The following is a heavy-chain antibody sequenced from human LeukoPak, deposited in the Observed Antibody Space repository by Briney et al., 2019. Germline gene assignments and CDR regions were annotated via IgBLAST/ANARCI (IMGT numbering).Heavy chain of an antibody. D-gene: IGHD2-2*01. CDR3: ARAIAEDRYCSSTSCYSGGYWFDP. CDR1: GYTFTSYD. CDR2: MNPNSGNT. J-gene: IGHJ5*02. V-gene: IGHV1-8*01. Sequence: ASVTVSCKASGYTFTSYDINWVRQAAGQGLEGMGWMNPNSGNTDYAQKFQGRVTITRNTAIRTAYMELSSLRSEDTAVYYCARAIAEDRYCSSTSCYSGGYWFDPWGQGTLVTVSS.